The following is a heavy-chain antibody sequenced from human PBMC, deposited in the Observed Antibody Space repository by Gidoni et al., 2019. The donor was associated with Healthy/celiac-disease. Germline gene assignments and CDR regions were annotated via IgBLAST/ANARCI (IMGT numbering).Heavy chain of an antibody. D-gene: IGHD6-13*01. CDR1: GVTFSSYR. CDR2: ISSSNSTI. Sequence: EVQLVESGGGLVQPGGSLRPAGAASGVTFSSYRMNWVRQAPGKGLGWVSYISSSNSTIYYADSVKGRFTISRDNAKNSLYLQMNSLRDEDTAVYYCARGRPSIAAAGSFDYWGQGTLVTVSS. J-gene: IGHJ4*02. CDR3: ARGRPSIAAAGSFDY. V-gene: IGHV3-48*02.